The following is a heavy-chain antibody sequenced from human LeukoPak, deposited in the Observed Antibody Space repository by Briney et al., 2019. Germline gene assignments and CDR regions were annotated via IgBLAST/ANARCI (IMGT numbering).Heavy chain of an antibody. J-gene: IGHJ4*02. Sequence: GGSPRLSCAASGFTFSSYAMHWVRQAPGKGLEYVSAISSNGGSTYYANSVKGKFTISADNSKNTLYLQVGSLRAEDMAVYYCARGEEVLGYWSSTSCYAFDYWGQGTLVTVSS. CDR1: GFTFSSYA. CDR2: ISSNGGST. D-gene: IGHD2-2*01. CDR3: ARGEEVLGYWSSTSCYAFDY. V-gene: IGHV3-64*01.